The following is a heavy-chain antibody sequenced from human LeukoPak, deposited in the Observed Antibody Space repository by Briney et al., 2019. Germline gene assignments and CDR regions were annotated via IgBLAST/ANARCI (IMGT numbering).Heavy chain of an antibody. J-gene: IGHJ4*02. D-gene: IGHD6-13*01. CDR1: GFTFRTFG. Sequence: GRSLRLSCAASGFTFRTFGMHWVRQAPGEGLEWVAVISYDGKTKHFADSVKGRFTISRDNSKNTLFLQMNSLRYEDSAVYFCAKGSAAAAVLDYWGQGTLVTVSS. CDR3: AKGSAAAAVLDY. V-gene: IGHV3-30*18. CDR2: ISYDGKTK.